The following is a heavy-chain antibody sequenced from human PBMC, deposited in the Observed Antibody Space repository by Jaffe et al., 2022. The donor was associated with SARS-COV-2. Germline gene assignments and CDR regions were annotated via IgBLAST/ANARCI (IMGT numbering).Heavy chain of an antibody. CDR2: INPNSGGT. V-gene: IGHV1-2*06. CDR3: ARDLNRYNPMVWFDP. D-gene: IGHD1-20*01. CDR1: GYTFTGYY. J-gene: IGHJ5*02. Sequence: QVQLVQSGAEVKKPGASVKVSCKASGYTFTGYYMHWVRQAPGQGLEWMGRINPNSGGTNYAQKFQGRVTMTRDTSISTAYMELSRLRSDDTAVYYCARDLNRYNPMVWFDPWGQGTLVTVSS.